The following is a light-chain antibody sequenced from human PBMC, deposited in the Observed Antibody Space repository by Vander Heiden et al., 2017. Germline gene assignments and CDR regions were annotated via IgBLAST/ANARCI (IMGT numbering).Light chain of an antibody. CDR1: SGSVSTSYY. Sequence: QTVVTQEPSFSVSPGGTVTLTCGLSSGSVSTSYYPSWYQQTPGQAPLMLSYSTNTRSSGVPDRFSASILGTKAALTTTGAQADDESYYYCAQYMSSGICVFGGGTKMTVL. J-gene: IGLJ3*02. CDR3: AQYMSSGICV. V-gene: IGLV8-61*01. CDR2: STN.